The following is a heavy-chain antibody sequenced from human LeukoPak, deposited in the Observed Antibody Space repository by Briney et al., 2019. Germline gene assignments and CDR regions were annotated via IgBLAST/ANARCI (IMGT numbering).Heavy chain of an antibody. CDR3: ARAHVLTGYSSGWSILY. CDR1: GYTFTSYY. J-gene: IGHJ4*02. V-gene: IGHV1-2*02. Sequence: GASVKVSCKASGYTFTSYYMHWVRQAPGQGLEGMGIINPSGGTNYAQKFQGRVNMTRDTSISTAYMELSRLRPDAPAAYYCARAHVLTGYSSGWSILYWGQGTLVTVSS. CDR2: INPSGGT. D-gene: IGHD6-19*01.